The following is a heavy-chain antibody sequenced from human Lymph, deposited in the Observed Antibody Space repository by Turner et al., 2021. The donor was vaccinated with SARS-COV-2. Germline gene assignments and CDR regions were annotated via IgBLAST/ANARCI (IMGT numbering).Heavy chain of an antibody. CDR2: INPSGDST. D-gene: IGHD2-15*01. CDR1: GYTFTSYY. Sequence: QVQLVQSGAEVKQPGASVKVSCKASGYTFTSYYMHWVRQAPGQGLEWMGIINPSGDSTSYAQKFQGRVTMTRETYTSTVYMELSSLRSEDKAVYYCARVGPGGFDYWGQGTPVTVSS. J-gene: IGHJ4*02. V-gene: IGHV1-46*01. CDR3: ARVGPGGFDY.